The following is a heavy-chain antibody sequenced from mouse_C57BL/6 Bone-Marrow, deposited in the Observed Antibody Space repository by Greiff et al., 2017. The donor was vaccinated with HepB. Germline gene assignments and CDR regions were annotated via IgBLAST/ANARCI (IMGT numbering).Heavy chain of an antibody. CDR1: GYTFTSYW. CDR2: IHPNSGST. J-gene: IGHJ3*01. CDR3: AKGDYGFAY. D-gene: IGHD2-4*01. Sequence: QVQLQQPGAELVKPGASVKLSCKASGYTFTSYWMHWVKQRPGQGLEWIGMIHPNSGSTNYNEKFKSKATLTVDKSSSTAYMQISSLTSEDSAVYYCAKGDYGFAYWGQGTLVTVSA. V-gene: IGHV1-64*01.